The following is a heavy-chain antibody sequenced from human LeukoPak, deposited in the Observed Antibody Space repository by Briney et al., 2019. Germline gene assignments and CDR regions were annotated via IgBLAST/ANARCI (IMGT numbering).Heavy chain of an antibody. CDR2: INHSGST. V-gene: IGHV4-34*01. D-gene: IGHD2-2*01. Sequence: SETLSLTCVVYGGSFSGYYWSWIRQPPGKGLEWIGEINHSGSTNYNPSLKSRVTISVDTSKNQFSLKLSSVTAADTAVYYCARGRRELVPAAKPRRYYFDYWGQGTLVTVSS. J-gene: IGHJ4*02. CDR1: GGSFSGYY. CDR3: ARGRRELVPAAKPRRYYFDY.